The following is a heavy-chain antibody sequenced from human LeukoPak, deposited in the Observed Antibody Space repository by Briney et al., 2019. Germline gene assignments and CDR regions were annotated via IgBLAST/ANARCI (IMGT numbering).Heavy chain of an antibody. D-gene: IGHD2-15*01. Sequence: GGSLRLSCAASGFTLSSYAMSWVRQAPGKRLEWVSGISGSAISTYYADSVKGRFTISRDNSKNTLFLQMNSLKTEDTAVYYCTVNYCSGGSCYMLWGQGTLVTVSS. V-gene: IGHV3-23*01. CDR1: GFTLSSYA. CDR3: TVNYCSGGSCYML. CDR2: ISGSAIST. J-gene: IGHJ4*02.